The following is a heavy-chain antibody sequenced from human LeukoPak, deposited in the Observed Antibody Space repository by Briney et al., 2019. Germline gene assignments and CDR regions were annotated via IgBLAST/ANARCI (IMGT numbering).Heavy chain of an antibody. Sequence: ASVKVSCKASDYTFTSYGISWVRQAPGQGLEWMXWISGYNGNTHYAQNLQGRVTMTTDTSASTAYMELRSLRSDDTAVYYCARSYYYGSGSRPLDFWGQGTLVTVSS. CDR3: ARSYYYGSGSRPLDF. D-gene: IGHD3-10*01. V-gene: IGHV1-18*01. CDR1: DYTFTSYG. J-gene: IGHJ4*02. CDR2: ISGYNGNT.